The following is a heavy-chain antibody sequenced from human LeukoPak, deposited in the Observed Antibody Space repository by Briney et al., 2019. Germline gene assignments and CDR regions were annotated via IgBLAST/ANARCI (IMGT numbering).Heavy chain of an antibody. Sequence: GGSLRLSCAASGFTFSSYAMSWVRQAPGKGLEWVSSVSGGGGNTYYADSVKGRFTISRDNSENTLFLQMNSLRAEDTALYYCAKDPFDSSQEWFDPWGHGTLVTVSS. D-gene: IGHD2-21*01. V-gene: IGHV3-23*01. CDR3: AKDPFDSSQEWFDP. CDR1: GFTFSSYA. J-gene: IGHJ5*02. CDR2: VSGGGGNT.